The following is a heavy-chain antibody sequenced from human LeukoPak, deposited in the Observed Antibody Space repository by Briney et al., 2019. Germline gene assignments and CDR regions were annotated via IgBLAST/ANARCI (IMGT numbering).Heavy chain of an antibody. CDR3: ASEKFHTGSHTTPDY. CDR1: GFTFSNSG. D-gene: IGHD1-26*01. J-gene: IGHJ4*02. CDR2: IWYDGSHQ. Sequence: PGTSLRLSCAASGFTFSNSGMHWVRQAPGKGLEWVAVIWYDGSHQHYADSVKGRFTVSRDNSKNTLYLQMNSLRAEDTAVYYCASEKFHTGSHTTPDYWGQGTLVTVSS. V-gene: IGHV3-33*08.